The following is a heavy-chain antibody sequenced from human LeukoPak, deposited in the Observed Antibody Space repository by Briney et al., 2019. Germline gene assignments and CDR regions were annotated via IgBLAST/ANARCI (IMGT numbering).Heavy chain of an antibody. Sequence: GGSLRLSCAASGFTFSDYTLDWVRQAPGKGLEWVARIRRGSNGYTTEYAASVRGRFIISRDDSKNSLYLHMSSLKTEDTAVYYCTRDGGDSLYTAFDIWGQGTMVTVS. CDR2: IRRGSNGYTT. CDR3: TRDGGDSLYTAFDI. J-gene: IGHJ3*02. V-gene: IGHV3-72*01. CDR1: GFTFSDYT. D-gene: IGHD3-16*01.